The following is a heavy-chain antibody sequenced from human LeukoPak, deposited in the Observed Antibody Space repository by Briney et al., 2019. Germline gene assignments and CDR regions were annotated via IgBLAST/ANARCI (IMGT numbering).Heavy chain of an antibody. J-gene: IGHJ4*02. Sequence: GGSLRLSCAASGFTLSSYAMSWVRQAPGKGLEWVSAISGSGGSTYYADSVKGRFTISRDNSKNTLYLQMNSPRAEDTAVYYCAKRTVYGGNAFDYWGQGTLVTVSS. D-gene: IGHD4-23*01. CDR2: ISGSGGST. CDR1: GFTLSSYA. V-gene: IGHV3-23*01. CDR3: AKRTVYGGNAFDY.